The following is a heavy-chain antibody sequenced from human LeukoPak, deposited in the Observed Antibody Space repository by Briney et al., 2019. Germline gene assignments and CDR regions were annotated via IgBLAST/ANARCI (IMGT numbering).Heavy chain of an antibody. Sequence: SVKVSCKSSGCTFSCYAISWVRQPPGQGLAWMGRIIPILGIGNYEQKFQGRVTITADKSTSTAYMELSSLRSEDTAVYYCAREGQQLFYYYYYGMDVWGQGTTVTVSS. CDR2: IIPILGIG. CDR3: AREGQQLFYYYYYGMDV. D-gene: IGHD6-13*01. CDR1: GCTFSCYA. J-gene: IGHJ6*02. V-gene: IGHV1-69*04.